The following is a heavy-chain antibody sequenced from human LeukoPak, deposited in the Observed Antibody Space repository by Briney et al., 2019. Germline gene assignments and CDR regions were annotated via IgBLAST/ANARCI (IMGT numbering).Heavy chain of an antibody. Sequence: GGSLRLSCAASGFTFSSYGMHWVRQAPGKGLEWVAVISYDGSNKFYADSVKGRFTISRDNSKSTLYLQMNSLRAEDTAVYYCARDFIADSGGLGDYWGQGTLVTVSS. D-gene: IGHD6-19*01. CDR3: ARDFIADSGGLGDY. CDR2: ISYDGSNK. V-gene: IGHV3-30*03. CDR1: GFTFSSYG. J-gene: IGHJ4*02.